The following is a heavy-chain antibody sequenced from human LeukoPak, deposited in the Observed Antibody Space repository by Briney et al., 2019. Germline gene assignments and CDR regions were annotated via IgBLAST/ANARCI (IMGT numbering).Heavy chain of an antibody. D-gene: IGHD1-26*01. Sequence: GGTLRLSCAASGFTFSSHAMSWVRQAPGKGLEWVSVILYDGSNIYYADSVKGRFTISRDNSNNTLYLQMNSLRAEDTAVYYCAKDSRHRIVGTTTFLDYWGQGTLVTVSS. CDR3: AKDSRHRIVGTTTFLDY. CDR2: ILYDGSNI. J-gene: IGHJ4*02. CDR1: GFTFSSHA. V-gene: IGHV3-30*04.